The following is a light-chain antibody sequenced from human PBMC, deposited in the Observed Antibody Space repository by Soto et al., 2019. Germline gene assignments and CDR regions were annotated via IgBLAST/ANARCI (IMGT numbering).Light chain of an antibody. CDR2: DNN. CDR3: ATWDSSLSAVV. V-gene: IGLV1-51*01. J-gene: IGLJ2*01. CDR1: SSNIGNNY. Sequence: QSVLTQPPSVSATPGQKVTISCSGSSSNIGNNYVSWYQQLPGTAPKLLIYDNNKRPSGIPDRFSGSKSGTSATLGITGLQTGDEADYYCATWDSSLSAVVVGGVTKLTVL.